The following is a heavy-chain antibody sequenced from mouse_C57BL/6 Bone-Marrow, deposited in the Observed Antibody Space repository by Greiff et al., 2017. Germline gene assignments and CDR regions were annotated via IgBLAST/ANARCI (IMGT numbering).Heavy chain of an antibody. CDR1: GFTFSSYA. D-gene: IGHD1-1*01. J-gene: IGHJ2*01. Sequence: EVKLVESGGGLVKPGGSLKLSCAASGFTFSSYAMSWVRQTPEKRLEWVATISDGGSYTYYPDNVKGRFTISRDNAKNNLYLQMSQLKSEDTAMYYCARAVTTVDYFDYWGQGTTLTVSS. V-gene: IGHV5-4*03. CDR2: ISDGGSYT. CDR3: ARAVTTVDYFDY.